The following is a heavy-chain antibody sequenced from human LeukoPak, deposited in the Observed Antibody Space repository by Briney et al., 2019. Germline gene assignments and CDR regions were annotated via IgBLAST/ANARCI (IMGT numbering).Heavy chain of an antibody. CDR1: GGSFSGYY. CDR2: INHSGST. CDR3: ARGCPLLLWFGELRGDWFDP. D-gene: IGHD3-10*01. V-gene: IGHV4-34*01. Sequence: SETLSLTCAVYGGSFSGYYWSWIRQPPGKGPEWIGEINHSGSTNYNPSLKSRVTISVDTSKNQFSLKLSSVTAADTAVYYCARGCPLLLWFGELRGDWFDPWGQGTLVTVSS. J-gene: IGHJ5*02.